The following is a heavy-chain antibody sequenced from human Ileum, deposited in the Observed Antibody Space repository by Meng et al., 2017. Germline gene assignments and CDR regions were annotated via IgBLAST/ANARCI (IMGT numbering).Heavy chain of an antibody. Sequence: VGRVESGGVLVKPGGSLRLSCAASGFTFSSHSMYWVRQAPGKGLVWVSRINSDASSTTYADSVKGRFTISRDNAKNTLYLQMNSLRAEDTAVYYCVRASYYFDYWSQGTLVTVSS. CDR2: INSDASST. V-gene: IGHV3-74*01. CDR3: VRASYYFDY. CDR1: GFTFSSHS. J-gene: IGHJ4*02.